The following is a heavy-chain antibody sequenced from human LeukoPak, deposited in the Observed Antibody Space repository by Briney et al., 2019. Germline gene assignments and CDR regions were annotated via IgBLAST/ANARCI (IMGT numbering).Heavy chain of an antibody. CDR1: GCIFNSYG. V-gene: IGHV1-18*01. CDR2: ITPYNSGDT. J-gene: IGHJ4*02. D-gene: IGHD2-15*01. Sequence: ASVKVSCKASGCIFNSYGISWVRQAPGQGLEWMGWITPYNSGDTKYAQDFQGRVTMTTDTSTSTAYMELRSLTSDDTAVYYCARDQGWCSGGSCYGVYWGQGTLVTVSS. CDR3: ARDQGWCSGGSCYGVY.